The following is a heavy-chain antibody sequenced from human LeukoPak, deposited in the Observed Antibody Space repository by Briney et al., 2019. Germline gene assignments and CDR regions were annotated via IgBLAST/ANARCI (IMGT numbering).Heavy chain of an antibody. D-gene: IGHD5-18*01. J-gene: IGHJ4*02. CDR3: ARPSYSYGADY. V-gene: IGHV4-39*01. CDR2: IYYSGST. Sequence: SETLSLTCTVSGGSISSSSYYWGWIRQPPGKGVEWIGSIYYSGSTYYNPSPKSRVTISVDTSKSQFSLKLSSVTAADTAVYYCARPSYSYGADYRGQGTLVTVSS. CDR1: GGSISSSSYY.